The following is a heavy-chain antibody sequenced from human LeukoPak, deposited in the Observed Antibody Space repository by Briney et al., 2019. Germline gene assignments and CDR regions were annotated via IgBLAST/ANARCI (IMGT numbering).Heavy chain of an antibody. CDR1: GFTFSSYG. Sequence: GRSLRLSCAASGFTFSSYGMHWVRQAPGKGLEWVAVIWYDGSNKYYADSVKGRFTISRDNSKNTLYLQMSSLRAEDTAVYYCAKVGAAIDYGDYGHFDYWGQGTLVTVSS. CDR3: AKVGAAIDYGDYGHFDY. D-gene: IGHD4-17*01. V-gene: IGHV3-33*06. J-gene: IGHJ4*02. CDR2: IWYDGSNK.